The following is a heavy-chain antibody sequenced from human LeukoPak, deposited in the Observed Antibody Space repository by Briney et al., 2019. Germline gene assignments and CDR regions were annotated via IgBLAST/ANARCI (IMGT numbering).Heavy chain of an antibody. V-gene: IGHV4-39*01. CDR3: ARNRYYYGSGNYGVPNWFDP. J-gene: IGHJ5*02. CDR2: IYYSGST. CDR1: GGSISSSSYY. Sequence: SETLSLTCTVSGGSISSSSYYWGWIRQPPGKGLEWIGTIYYSGSTYYKPSLKGRVTISVDTSKNQFSLRLSSVTAADTAVYYCARNRYYYGSGNYGVPNWFDPWGQGALVTVSS. D-gene: IGHD3-10*01.